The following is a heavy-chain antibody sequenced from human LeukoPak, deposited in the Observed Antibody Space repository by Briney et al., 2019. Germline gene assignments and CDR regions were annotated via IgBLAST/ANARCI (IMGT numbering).Heavy chain of an antibody. J-gene: IGHJ4*02. V-gene: IGHV3-9*01. CDR3: ASTSGYSSGWYGFDY. Sequence: GGSLRLSCAASGFTFSSYAMHWVRQAPGKGLEWVSGISWNSGSIGYADSVKGRFTISRDNAKNSLYLQMNSLRAEDTALYYCASTSGYSSGWYGFDYWGQGTLVTVSS. CDR2: ISWNSGSI. CDR1: GFTFSSYA. D-gene: IGHD6-19*01.